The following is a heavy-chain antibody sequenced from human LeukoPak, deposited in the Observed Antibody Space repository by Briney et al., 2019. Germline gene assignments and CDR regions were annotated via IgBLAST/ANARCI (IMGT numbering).Heavy chain of an antibody. D-gene: IGHD5-24*01. CDR1: GFTFDDYA. V-gene: IGHV3-43*02. Sequence: GGSLRLSCAASGFTFDDYAMHWVRQAPGKGLEWVSLISGDGGSTYYADSVKGRFTISRANSKNSLYLQMNSLRTEDTALYYCAKDTDYGDGYNLGYYYYGMDVWGQGTTVTVSS. CDR2: ISGDGGST. J-gene: IGHJ6*02. CDR3: AKDTDYGDGYNLGYYYYGMDV.